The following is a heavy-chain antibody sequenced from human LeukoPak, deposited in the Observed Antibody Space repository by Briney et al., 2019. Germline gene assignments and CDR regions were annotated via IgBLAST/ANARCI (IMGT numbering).Heavy chain of an antibody. CDR1: GGSFSGYY. CDR2: INHSGST. J-gene: IGHJ5*02. V-gene: IGHV4-34*01. Sequence: SETLSLTCAVYGGSFSGYYWSWIRQPPGKGLEWIGEINHSGSTNYNPSLKSRVTISVDTSKNQFSLKLSSVTAADTAVYYCARDGSGSYYDNWFDPWGQGTLVTVSS. D-gene: IGHD3-10*01. CDR3: ARDGSGSYYDNWFDP.